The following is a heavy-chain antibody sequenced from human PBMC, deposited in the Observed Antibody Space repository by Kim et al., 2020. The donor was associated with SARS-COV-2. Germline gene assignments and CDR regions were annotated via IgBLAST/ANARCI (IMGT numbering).Heavy chain of an antibody. J-gene: IGHJ6*02. Sequence: ASVKVSCKVSGYTFTKYGMHWVRQAPGQRLEWMAWINAGNGDTKYSPKFQGRVTITRDTSASTAHMELSSLRSEDTAVYYCAARVMEGQGMDVWGQGTTVTVSS. CDR2: INAGNGDT. CDR3: AARVMEGQGMDV. V-gene: IGHV1-3*01. D-gene: IGHD3-3*01. CDR1: GYTFTKYG.